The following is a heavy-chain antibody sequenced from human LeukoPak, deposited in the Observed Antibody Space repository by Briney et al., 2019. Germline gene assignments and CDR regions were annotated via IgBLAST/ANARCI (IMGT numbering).Heavy chain of an antibody. CDR2: ISSSSSYI. CDR3: ARDGSGIYFDY. V-gene: IGHV3-21*01. CDR1: GFTFSSYS. J-gene: IGHJ4*02. D-gene: IGHD3-10*01. Sequence: GGSLRLSCAASGFTFSSYSMNWVRQAPGKGLEWVSFISSSSSYIYYADSVKGRFTISRDNAKNSLYLQMNSLRAEDTAVYYCARDGSGIYFDYWGQGTLVTVSS.